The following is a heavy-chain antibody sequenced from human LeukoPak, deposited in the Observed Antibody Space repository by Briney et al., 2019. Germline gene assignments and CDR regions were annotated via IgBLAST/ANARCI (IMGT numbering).Heavy chain of an antibody. V-gene: IGHV1-24*01. CDR1: GYTLTELC. CDR2: FDPEDGDT. CDR3: ATAHRIAAAGAGRNWFDP. J-gene: IGHJ5*02. Sequence: ASVKVSCKVSGYTLTELCMHWVRQAPGKGLEWMGGFDPEDGDTIYAQKFQGRVTMTEDTSTDTAYMELSSLRSEDTAVYYCATAHRIAAAGAGRNWFDPWGQGTLVTFSS. D-gene: IGHD6-13*01.